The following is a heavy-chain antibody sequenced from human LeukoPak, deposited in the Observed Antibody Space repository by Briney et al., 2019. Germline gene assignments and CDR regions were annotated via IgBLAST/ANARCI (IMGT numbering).Heavy chain of an antibody. J-gene: IGHJ4*02. CDR1: GGSISSSSYY. CDR2: IYYSGST. D-gene: IGHD3-3*01. V-gene: IGHV4-61*05. Sequence: SETLSLTCTVSGGSISSSSYYWGWIRQPPGKGLEWIGYIYYSGSTNYNPSLKSRVTISVDTSKNQFSLKLSSVTAADTAVYYCARGGDSEWSGFDYWGQGTLVTVSS. CDR3: ARGGDSEWSGFDY.